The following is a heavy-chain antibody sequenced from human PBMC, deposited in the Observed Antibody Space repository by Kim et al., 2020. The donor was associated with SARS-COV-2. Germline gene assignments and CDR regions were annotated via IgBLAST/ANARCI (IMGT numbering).Heavy chain of an antibody. V-gene: IGHV3-23*01. Sequence: KGRFTITRDNSKNTLYLQMNSLRAEETAIYYCAKVPITFGGVIVQYYFDNWGQGTLVTVSS. J-gene: IGHJ4*02. CDR3: AKVPITFGGVIVQYYFDN. D-gene: IGHD3-16*02.